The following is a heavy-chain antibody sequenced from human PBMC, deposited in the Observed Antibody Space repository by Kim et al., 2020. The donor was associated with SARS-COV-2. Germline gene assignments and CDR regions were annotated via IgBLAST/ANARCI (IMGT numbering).Heavy chain of an antibody. CDR1: GYSFTSYW. J-gene: IGHJ5*02. Sequence: GESLKISCKGSGYSFTSYWISWVRQMPGKGLEWMGRIDPSDSYTNYSPSFQGHVTISADKSISTAYLQWSSLKASDTAMYYCARRYDFWSGYWGGGDSWFDPWGQGTLVTVSS. V-gene: IGHV5-10-1*01. CDR2: IDPSDSYT. CDR3: ARRYDFWSGYWGGGDSWFDP. D-gene: IGHD3-3*01.